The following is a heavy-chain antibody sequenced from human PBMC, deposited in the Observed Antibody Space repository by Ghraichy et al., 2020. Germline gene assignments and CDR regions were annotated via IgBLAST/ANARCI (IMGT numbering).Heavy chain of an antibody. CDR1: GFTFSSYV. CDR2: ISSDGSNE. V-gene: IGHV3-30-3*01. CDR3: SRWPSNFTLNYYYYDYMDV. Sequence: GGSLRLSCAASGFTFSSYVMHWVRQAPGKGLEWVAVISSDGSNEYYADSVKGRFTISRDNSKSTLYLQMNSLRAADTAVYYCSRWPSNFTLNYYYYDYMDVWGKGTTVTVSS. J-gene: IGHJ6*03. D-gene: IGHD4-11*01.